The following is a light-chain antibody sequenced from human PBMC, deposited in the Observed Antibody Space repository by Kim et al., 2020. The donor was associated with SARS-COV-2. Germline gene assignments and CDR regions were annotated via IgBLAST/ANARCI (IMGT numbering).Light chain of an antibody. V-gene: IGLV3-19*01. CDR1: SLRIYY. CDR3: NSRDSNDNVV. Sequence: VALGQTVRITCQGDSLRIYYATWYQQKPGQAPILVIYGKNNRPSGIPDRFSGSSSGNTASLTITGTQAGDEADYYCNSRDSNDNVVFGGGTQLTVL. CDR2: GKN. J-gene: IGLJ2*01.